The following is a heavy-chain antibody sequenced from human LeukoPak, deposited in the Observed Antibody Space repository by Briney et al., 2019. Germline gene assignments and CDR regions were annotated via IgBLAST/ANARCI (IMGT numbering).Heavy chain of an antibody. CDR1: GFTFSSYA. Sequence: GGSLRLSCAASGFTFSSYAMSWVRQAPGKGLEWVSAISGSGGSTYYADSVKGRFTISRDNSKNTLYLQMNGLRAEDTAVYYCAKDSREKTYYDILTGYYYWGQGTLVTVSS. CDR2: ISGSGGST. V-gene: IGHV3-23*01. J-gene: IGHJ4*02. D-gene: IGHD3-9*01. CDR3: AKDSREKTYYDILTGYYY.